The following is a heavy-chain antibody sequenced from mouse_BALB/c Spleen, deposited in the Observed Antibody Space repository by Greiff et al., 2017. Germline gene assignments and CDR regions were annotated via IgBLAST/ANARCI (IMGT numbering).Heavy chain of an antibody. V-gene: IGHV1-63*02. CDR3: ARGGLLRSPYAMDY. J-gene: IGHJ4*01. CDR2: IYPGGGYT. Sequence: VQLQQSGAELVRPGTSVKISCKASGYTFTNYWLGWVKQRPGHGLEWIGDIYPGGGYTNYNEKFKGKATLTADTSSSTAYMQLSSLTSEDSAIYYCARGGLLRSPYAMDYWGQGTSVTVSS. CDR1: GYTFTNYW. D-gene: IGHD1-1*01.